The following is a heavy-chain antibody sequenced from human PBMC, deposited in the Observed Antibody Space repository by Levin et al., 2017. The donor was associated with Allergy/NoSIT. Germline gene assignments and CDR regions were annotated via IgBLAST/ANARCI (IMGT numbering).Heavy chain of an antibody. Sequence: SQTLSLTCTVSGGSISSSSYYWGWIRQPPGKGLEWIGSIYYSGSTYYNPSLKSRVTISVDTSKNQFSLKLSSVTAADTAVYYCARRTTQDKYSSSSQGPGLSDYWGQGTLVTVSS. V-gene: IGHV4-39*01. CDR1: GGSISSSSYY. CDR3: ARRTTQDKYSSSSQGPGLSDY. D-gene: IGHD6-6*01. CDR2: IYYSGST. J-gene: IGHJ4*02.